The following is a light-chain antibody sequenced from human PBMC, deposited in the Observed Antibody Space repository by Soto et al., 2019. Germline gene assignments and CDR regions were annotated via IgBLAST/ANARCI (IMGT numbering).Light chain of an antibody. CDR2: EGT. Sequence: QSALTQPASVSGSPGQSITISCTGTSSDVGSYNLVSWFQQLPGKVPKLIIYEGTKRPSGVSDRFSGSKSGYTASLTISGLQAEDAADYSCFSYAGNSVYVFGTGTKVTV. CDR3: FSYAGNSVYV. CDR1: SSDVGSYNL. J-gene: IGLJ1*01. V-gene: IGLV2-23*01.